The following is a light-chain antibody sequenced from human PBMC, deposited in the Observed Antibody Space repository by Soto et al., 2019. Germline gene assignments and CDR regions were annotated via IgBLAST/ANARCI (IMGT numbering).Light chain of an antibody. V-gene: IGKV3-20*01. Sequence: EIVLTQSPGTLSLSPGERATLSCRASQSVRNSLAWYQQKPGQAPRLLIHGASSRATGIPDRFSGSGSGTDFTLSINRLEPEDFAVYSCQQYVSAPWTFGQGNKVEIK. CDR3: QQYVSAPWT. CDR1: QSVRNS. CDR2: GAS. J-gene: IGKJ1*01.